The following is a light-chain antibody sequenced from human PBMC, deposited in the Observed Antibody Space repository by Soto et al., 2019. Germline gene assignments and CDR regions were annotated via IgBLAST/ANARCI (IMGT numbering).Light chain of an antibody. V-gene: IGKV3-20*01. CDR1: QSVSSNY. Sequence: EIVLTQSPGTLSLSPGERATLSCRASQSVSSNYLAWYQQKPGQAPRLLIYGASSRATGIPDRFSGSGSGTDFTLTISRLEPEDFAVYYGQQYGSTYTFGQGTKLEI. J-gene: IGKJ2*01. CDR2: GAS. CDR3: QQYGSTYT.